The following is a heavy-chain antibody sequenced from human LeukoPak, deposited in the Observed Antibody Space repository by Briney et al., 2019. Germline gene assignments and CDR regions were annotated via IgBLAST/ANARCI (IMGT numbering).Heavy chain of an antibody. J-gene: IGHJ6*03. CDR1: GYTFTSFG. CDR2: ISAYNGNT. D-gene: IGHD2-2*01. CDR3: ARHTTDCSSTSCHYYYYYMDV. Sequence: ASVKVSCKASGYTFTSFGISWVRQAPGQGLEWMGWISAYNGNTNYAQKLQGRVTMTTDTSTSTAYMELRSLRSDDTAVYYCARHTTDCSSTSCHYYYYYMDVWGKGTTVTVSS. V-gene: IGHV1-18*01.